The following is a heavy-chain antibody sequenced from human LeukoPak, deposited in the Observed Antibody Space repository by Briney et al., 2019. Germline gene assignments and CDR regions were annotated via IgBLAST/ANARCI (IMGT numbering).Heavy chain of an antibody. CDR2: IYYSGST. J-gene: IGHJ4*02. D-gene: IGHD3-22*01. CDR3: ARLPLYYDSSGYQD. V-gene: IGHV4-59*11. CDR1: GGSISSHY. Sequence: ASETLSLTCTVSGGSISSHYWSWIRQPPGKGLEWIGYIYYSGSTNYNPSLKSRVTISVDTSKNQFSLKLSSVTAADTAVYYCARLPLYYDSSGYQDWGQGTLVTVSS.